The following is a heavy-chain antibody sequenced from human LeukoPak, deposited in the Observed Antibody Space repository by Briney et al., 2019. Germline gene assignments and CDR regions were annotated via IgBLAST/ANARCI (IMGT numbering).Heavy chain of an antibody. CDR2: IKEDGSEK. CDR3: ASWLQLGY. V-gene: IGHV3-7*01. CDR1: GFTFSNYW. J-gene: IGHJ4*02. D-gene: IGHD6-13*01. Sequence: GGSLRLSCAASGFTFSNYWMSWVRQAPGKGLEWVANIKEDGSEKYYVDSVKGRFTISRDNARNTLYLQMNSLRAEDTAVYYCASWLQLGYCGQGALFTASS.